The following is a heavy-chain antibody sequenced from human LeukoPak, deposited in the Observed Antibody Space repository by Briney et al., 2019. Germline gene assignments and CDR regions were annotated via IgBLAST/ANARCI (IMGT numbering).Heavy chain of an antibody. V-gene: IGHV3-30*02. Sequence: RGGSLRLSCAASGFNLSYYGMHWVRPAPGKGLGWVAFIRYDGSNKYYVDSVKGPFTISRDKPKKTLDLQRVSVRAEDTGLYCCAKDGGSWSFDYWGQGTLVTVSS. CDR2: IRYDGSNK. CDR3: AKDGGSWSFDY. J-gene: IGHJ4*02. CDR1: GFNLSYYG. D-gene: IGHD6-13*01.